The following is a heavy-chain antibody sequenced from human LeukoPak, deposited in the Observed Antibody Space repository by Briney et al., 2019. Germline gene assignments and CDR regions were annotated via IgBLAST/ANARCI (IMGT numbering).Heavy chain of an antibody. V-gene: IGHV4-61*05. J-gene: IGHJ3*02. CDR2: IYYSGST. Sequence: SQTLSLTCTVSGGSISSSSYYWGWIRQPPGKGLEWIGYIYYSGSTNYNPSLKSRVTISVDTSKNQFSLKLSSVTAADTAVYYCARKAGGDDAFDIWGQGTMVTVSS. CDR1: GGSISSSSYY. D-gene: IGHD3-16*01. CDR3: ARKAGGDDAFDI.